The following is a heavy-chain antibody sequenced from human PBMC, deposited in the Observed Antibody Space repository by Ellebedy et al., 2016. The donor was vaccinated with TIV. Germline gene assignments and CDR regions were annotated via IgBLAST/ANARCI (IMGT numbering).Heavy chain of an antibody. J-gene: IGHJ6*02. V-gene: IGHV3-33*01. CDR1: GFMFSDYG. CDR2: IWNDGSNK. D-gene: IGHD3-22*01. CDR3: ARDSSSGWLYYYYGMDV. Sequence: GGSLRLXCPASGFMFSDYGMHWVRQAPGKGLEWVAVIWNDGSNKFYADSVKGRFTISRDNSKNTLYLQMNSLRAEDTAVYYCARDSSSGWLYYYYGMDVWGQGTTVTVSS.